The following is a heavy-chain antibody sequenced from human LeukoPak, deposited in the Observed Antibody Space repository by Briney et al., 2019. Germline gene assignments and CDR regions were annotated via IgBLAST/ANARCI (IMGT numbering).Heavy chain of an antibody. CDR2: ISGSGGST. CDR3: AKDRGSYYDSSGYYPRLRFDY. D-gene: IGHD3-22*01. Sequence: PGGSLRLSCAASGFTFSSYAMSWVRQAPGKGLEWVSAISGSGGSTYYADSVKGRFTISRDNSKNTLYLQMNSLRAEDTAVYYCAKDRGSYYDSSGYYPRLRFDYWGQGTLVTVSS. J-gene: IGHJ4*02. CDR1: GFTFSSYA. V-gene: IGHV3-23*01.